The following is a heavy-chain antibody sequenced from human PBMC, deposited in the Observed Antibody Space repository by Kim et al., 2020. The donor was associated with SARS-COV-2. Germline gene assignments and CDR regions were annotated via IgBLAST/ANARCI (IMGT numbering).Heavy chain of an antibody. Sequence: SETLSLTCTVSGGSISSSSYYWGWIRQPPGKGLEWIGSIYYSGSTYYNPSLKSRVTISVDTSKNQFSLKLSSVTAADTAVYYCARVSSSWYVGPFFDYWGQGTLVTVSS. J-gene: IGHJ4*02. CDR1: GGSISSSSYY. D-gene: IGHD6-13*01. V-gene: IGHV4-39*01. CDR3: ARVSSSWYVGPFFDY. CDR2: IYYSGST.